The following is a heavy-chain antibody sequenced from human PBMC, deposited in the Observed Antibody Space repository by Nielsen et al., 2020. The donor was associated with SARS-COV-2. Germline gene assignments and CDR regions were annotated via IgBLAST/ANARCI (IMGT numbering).Heavy chain of an antibody. J-gene: IGHJ2*01. V-gene: IGHV3-9*01. D-gene: IGHD3-22*01. CDR2: ISWNSGSI. CDR3: AKDSGDSSGYYIGDWYFDL. CDR1: GFTFSSYE. Sequence: SLKISCAASGFTFSSYEMNWVRQAPGKGLEWVSGISWNSGSIGYADSVKGRFTISRDNAKNSLYLQMNSLRAEDTALYYCAKDSGDSSGYYIGDWYFDLWGRGTLVTVSS.